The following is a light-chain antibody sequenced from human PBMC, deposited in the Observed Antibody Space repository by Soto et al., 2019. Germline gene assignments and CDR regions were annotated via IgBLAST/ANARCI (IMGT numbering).Light chain of an antibody. CDR3: SLYTSTSTFV. Sequence: QYVLAQPPSVSGSPGQSVTISRTGTSSHVSDYYRFSWYQHLPASAPKLLIYGVSNRPSGVPDRFSGSRSANTASLTISGLQTEDEADYYCSLYTSTSTFVFGPGTKVTVL. CDR2: GVS. CDR1: SSHVSDYYR. J-gene: IGLJ1*01. V-gene: IGLV2-18*01.